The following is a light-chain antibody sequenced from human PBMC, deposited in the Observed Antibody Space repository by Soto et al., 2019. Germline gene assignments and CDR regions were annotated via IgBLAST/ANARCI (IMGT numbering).Light chain of an antibody. Sequence: DIQVTQSPSSLSASVGDRFTITCQASQDTSNYLNWYQQKPGKAPKLLIYDASNLETGVPSRFSGSGSGTDFNLTISSLQPEDSATYSCQQYDSLPRTFCQGTMV. CDR3: QQYDSLPRT. V-gene: IGKV1-33*01. CDR1: QDTSNY. CDR2: DAS. J-gene: IGKJ1*01.